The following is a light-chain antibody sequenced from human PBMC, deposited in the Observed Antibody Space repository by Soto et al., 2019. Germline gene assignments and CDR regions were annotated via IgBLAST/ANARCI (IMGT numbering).Light chain of an antibody. CDR1: SSDVGGYNY. V-gene: IGLV2-11*01. J-gene: IGLJ2*01. CDR3: CSYAGPYVL. CDR2: DVS. Sequence: QSALTQPRSVSGSPGQSVTISCTGTSSDVGGYNYVSWYQQHPGKAPKLMIYDVSQRPSGVPDRFSGSKSANSASLTISGLQAEDEVDYYCCSYAGPYVLFGGGTKVTVL.